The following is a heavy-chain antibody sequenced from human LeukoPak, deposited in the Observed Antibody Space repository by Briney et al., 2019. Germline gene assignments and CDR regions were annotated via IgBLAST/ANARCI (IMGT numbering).Heavy chain of an antibody. V-gene: IGHV3-9*01. CDR2: ISWNSGSI. Sequence: PGRSLRLSCAASGFTFDDYAMHWVRQAPGKGLEWVSGISWNSGSIGYADSVKGRFTISRDNAKSSLYLQMNSLRAEDRALYYCAKEGFDYWGQGTLVTVSS. CDR1: GFTFDDYA. CDR3: AKEGFDY. J-gene: IGHJ4*02.